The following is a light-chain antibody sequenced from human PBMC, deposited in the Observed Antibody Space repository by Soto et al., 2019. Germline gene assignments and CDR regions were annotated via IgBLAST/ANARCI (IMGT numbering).Light chain of an antibody. CDR2: STS. CDR1: TGAVTSGYY. CDR3: LLYYGGGQV. V-gene: IGLV7-43*01. J-gene: IGLJ2*01. Sequence: QTVVTQEPSLTVSPGGTVTLTCASSTGAVTSGYYPNWFQQKPGQAPRALTYSTSNKHSWTPARFSGSLLGGKAALTLSGVQPEDEAEYYCLLYYGGGQVFGGGTKVTVL.